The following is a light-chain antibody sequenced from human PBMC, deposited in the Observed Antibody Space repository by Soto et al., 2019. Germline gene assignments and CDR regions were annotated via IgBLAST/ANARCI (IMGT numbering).Light chain of an antibody. CDR1: QSVTSNY. V-gene: IGKV3-20*01. Sequence: EIVLTQSPGTLSLSPGERATLSCGTSQSVTSNYLAWYQQKPGQAPRLLIFGASTRATGIPDRFSGSGSGTDCTLTITTLEPEDSAVYFCQQYASSPYTFGQGTKVEIK. CDR2: GAS. J-gene: IGKJ2*01. CDR3: QQYASSPYT.